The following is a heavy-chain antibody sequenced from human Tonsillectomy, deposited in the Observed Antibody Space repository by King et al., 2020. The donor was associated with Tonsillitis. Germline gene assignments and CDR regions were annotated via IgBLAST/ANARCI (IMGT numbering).Heavy chain of an antibody. CDR2: IKANSGDA. Sequence: VQLVESGAEVKKPGASVKVSCKASGYTFTGYYLHWVRQAPGQGLEWMGWIKANSGDANYAQKLQGRVTMTRETSISKAYMEMSRLISDDTAVYFCAREAMTYDYGFFDYWGQGTLVTVSS. J-gene: IGHJ4*01. V-gene: IGHV1-2*02. D-gene: IGHD4/OR15-4a*01. CDR1: GYTFTGYY. CDR3: AREAMTYDYGFFDY.